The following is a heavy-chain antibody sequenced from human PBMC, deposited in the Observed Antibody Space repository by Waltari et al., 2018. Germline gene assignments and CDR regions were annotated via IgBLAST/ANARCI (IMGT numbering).Heavy chain of an antibody. V-gene: IGHV3-7*01. CDR1: GFTFSHLL. Sequence: EVRLVASGGGLVQPGESLRLSCVASGFTFSHLLMTWVRQAPGKGLEWVANMNQDGNEKYYVDSVKGRFTISRDNAKNSLYLQMNSLRADDTAVYYCARLPISSTSYANDYWGQGTLVTVSS. J-gene: IGHJ4*02. CDR2: MNQDGNEK. D-gene: IGHD2-2*01. CDR3: ARLPISSTSYANDY.